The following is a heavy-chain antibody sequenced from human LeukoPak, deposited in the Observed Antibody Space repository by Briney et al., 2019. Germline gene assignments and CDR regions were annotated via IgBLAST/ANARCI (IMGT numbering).Heavy chain of an antibody. CDR1: VGSISSSSYY. CDR2: IYYSGST. Sequence: SETLSLTCTVSVGSISSSSYYWGWIRQPPGKGLEWIGTIYYSGSTYNNPSLKSRVTISVDTSKNQFSLRLSSVTAADTAVYYCARLSFADYYFDCWGQGTLVTASS. V-gene: IGHV4-39*01. D-gene: IGHD2-21*01. J-gene: IGHJ4*02. CDR3: ARLSFADYYFDC.